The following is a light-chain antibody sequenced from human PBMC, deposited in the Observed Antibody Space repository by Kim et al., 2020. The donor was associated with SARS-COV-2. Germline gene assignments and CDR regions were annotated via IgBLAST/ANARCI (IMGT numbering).Light chain of an antibody. Sequence: PGERATLSCRASQRVTSGYLAWYQQKPGQAPRLLVSGPSNRATGIPDRFSGSGSGTDFTLTINGLEPEDFAVYHCQQYGTSPWTFGQGTKV. CDR1: QRVTSGY. J-gene: IGKJ1*01. CDR2: GPS. CDR3: QQYGTSPWT. V-gene: IGKV3-20*01.